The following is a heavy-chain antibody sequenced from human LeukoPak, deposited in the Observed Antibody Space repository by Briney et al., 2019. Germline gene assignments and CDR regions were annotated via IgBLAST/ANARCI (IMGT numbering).Heavy chain of an antibody. D-gene: IGHD5-12*01. V-gene: IGHV4-61*02. CDR3: ARVTEMDIVATD. CDR1: GGSISSGSYY. J-gene: IGHJ4*02. Sequence: PSQTLSLTCTVSGGSISSGSYYWSWIRQPAGKGLEWIGRIYTSGSTNYNPSLKSRVTISVDTSKNQFSLKLSSVTAADTAVYYCARVTEMDIVATDWGQGTLVTVSS. CDR2: IYTSGST.